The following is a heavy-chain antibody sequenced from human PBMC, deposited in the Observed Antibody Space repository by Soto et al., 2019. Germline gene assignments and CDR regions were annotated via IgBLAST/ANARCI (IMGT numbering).Heavy chain of an antibody. J-gene: IGHJ6*02. Sequence: GGSLRLSCAASGFTFSSYAMHWVRQAPGKGLEWVAVISYDGSNKYYADSVKGRFTISRDNSKNTLYLQMNSLRAEDTAVYYCARDHHDVWSGYKDYYYGMDGWGQGTTVTLSS. CDR3: ARDHHDVWSGYKDYYYGMDG. D-gene: IGHD3-3*01. CDR1: GFTFSSYA. CDR2: ISYDGSNK. V-gene: IGHV3-30-3*01.